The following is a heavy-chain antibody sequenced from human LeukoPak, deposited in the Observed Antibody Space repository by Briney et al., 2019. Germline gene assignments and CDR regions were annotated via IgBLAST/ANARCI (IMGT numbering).Heavy chain of an antibody. CDR1: GNYW. V-gene: IGHV3-74*01. CDR3: VSFYETY. D-gene: IGHD2/OR15-2a*01. J-gene: IGHJ4*02. Sequence: GGSLRLSCAASGNYWMHWVRQAPGKGLVWVSHINSDGSWTSYADSVKGRFTISKDNAKNTVYLQMNNLSAEDTAVYYCVSFYETYWGRGTLVTVSS. CDR2: INSDGSWT.